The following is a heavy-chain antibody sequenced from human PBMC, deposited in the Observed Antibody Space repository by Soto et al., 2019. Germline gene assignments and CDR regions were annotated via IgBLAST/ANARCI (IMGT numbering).Heavy chain of an antibody. CDR2: ISSSSSTI. J-gene: IGHJ4*02. D-gene: IGHD1-1*01. CDR1: GFTFSSYS. V-gene: IGHV3-48*01. CDR3: ARERQGATD. Sequence: VQLVESGGGLVQPGGSLRLSCAASGFTFSSYSMNWVRQAPGKGLEWVSYISSSSSTIYYADSVKGRFTISRDNAKNSLYLQMNSLRAEDTAVYYCARERQGATDWGQGTLVTVSS.